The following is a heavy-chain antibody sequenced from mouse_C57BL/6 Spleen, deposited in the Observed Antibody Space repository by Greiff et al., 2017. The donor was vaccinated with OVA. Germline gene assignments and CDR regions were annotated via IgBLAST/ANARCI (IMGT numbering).Heavy chain of an antibody. D-gene: IGHD2-4*01. CDR1: GFNIKNTY. CDR3: ARNYGAYWYFDV. CDR2: IDPANGNT. J-gene: IGHJ1*03. V-gene: IGHV14-3*01. Sequence: VQLKESVAELVRPGASVKLSCTASGFNIKNTYMHWVKQRPEQGLEWIGRIDPANGNTKYAPKFQGKATITADTSSNTAYLQLSRLTSEDTAIYYWARNYGAYWYFDVWGTGTTVTVSS.